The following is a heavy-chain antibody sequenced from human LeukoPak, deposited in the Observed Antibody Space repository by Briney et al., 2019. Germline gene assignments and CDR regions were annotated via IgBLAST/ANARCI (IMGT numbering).Heavy chain of an antibody. CDR2: IIPIFGTA. Sequence: VASVKLSFKASACTFISYAISWVRQAPGQGIEWMGGIIPIFGTANYAQKFQGRVTITTDESTSTAYMELSSLRSEDTAVYYCASCTLRYFDWLDAWGQGTLVTVSS. V-gene: IGHV1-69*05. CDR3: ASCTLRYFDWLDA. J-gene: IGHJ5*02. CDR1: ACTFISYA. D-gene: IGHD3-9*01.